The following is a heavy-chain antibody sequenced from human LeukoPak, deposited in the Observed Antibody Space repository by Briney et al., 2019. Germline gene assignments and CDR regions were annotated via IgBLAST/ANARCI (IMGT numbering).Heavy chain of an antibody. D-gene: IGHD3-22*01. V-gene: IGHV3-53*01. J-gene: IGHJ4*02. CDR1: GSTVSSNY. CDR3: ARVRGYYDSSGYLDY. Sequence: GGSLRLSCAASGSTVSSNYMSWVRQAPGKGLEWVSVIYSGGSTYYADSVKGRFTISRDNSKNTLYLQMNSLRAEDTAVYYCARVRGYYDSSGYLDYWGQGTLVTVSS. CDR2: IYSGGST.